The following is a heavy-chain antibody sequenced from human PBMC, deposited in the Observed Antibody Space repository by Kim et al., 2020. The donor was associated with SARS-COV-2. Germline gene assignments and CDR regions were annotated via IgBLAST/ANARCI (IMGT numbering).Heavy chain of an antibody. V-gene: IGHV1-2*02. J-gene: IGHJ4*02. Sequence: VSVKVSCKASGYTFTGYYMHWVRQAPGQGLEWMGWINPNSGGTNYAQKFQGRVTMTRDTSIGTAYMELSRLRSDDTAVYYCARVPLGVYYDILTGQSFDYWGQGTLVTVSS. CDR2: INPNSGGT. CDR1: GYTFTGYY. CDR3: ARVPLGVYYDILTGQSFDY. D-gene: IGHD3-9*01.